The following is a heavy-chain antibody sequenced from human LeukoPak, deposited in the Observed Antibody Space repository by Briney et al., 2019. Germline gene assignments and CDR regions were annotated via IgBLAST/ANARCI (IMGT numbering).Heavy chain of an antibody. CDR3: ARASDVVLMVYYN. J-gene: IGHJ4*02. CDR2: IYHSGST. CDR1: GYSISSGYH. D-gene: IGHD2-8*01. V-gene: IGHV4-38-2*02. Sequence: SETLSLTCTVSGYSISSGYHWGWIRQPPGKGLEWIGSIYHSGSTYYNPSLKSRVTISVDTSKNQFSLKLSSVTAADTAVYYCARASDVVLMVYYNWGQGTLVTVSS.